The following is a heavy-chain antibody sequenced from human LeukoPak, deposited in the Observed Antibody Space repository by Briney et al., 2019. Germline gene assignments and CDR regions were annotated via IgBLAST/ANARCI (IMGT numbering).Heavy chain of an antibody. V-gene: IGHV3-7*01. CDR1: GFIFSSYW. D-gene: IGHD4-17*01. CDR2: IKQDGSEK. CDR3: AREPPTTVTTNFDY. J-gene: IGHJ4*02. Sequence: GGSLRLSCAASGFIFSSYWMSWVRQAPGKGLEWVANIKQDGSEKYYVDSVKGRFTISRDNAKNSLYLQMNSLRAEDTAVYYCAREPPTTVTTNFDYWGQGTLVTVSS.